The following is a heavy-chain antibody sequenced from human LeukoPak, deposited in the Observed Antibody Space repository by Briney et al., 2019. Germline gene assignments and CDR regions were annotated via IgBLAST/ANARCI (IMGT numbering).Heavy chain of an antibody. D-gene: IGHD6-13*01. Sequence: PGGSLRLSCAASGFTFSSYAMHWVRQAPGKGLEWVSSISSSSSYIYYADSVKGRFTISRDNAKNSLYLQMNSLRAEDTAVYYCAGGPHSSLGYFDLWGRGTLVTVSS. J-gene: IGHJ2*01. CDR2: ISSSSSYI. V-gene: IGHV3-21*01. CDR1: GFTFSSYA. CDR3: AGGPHSSLGYFDL.